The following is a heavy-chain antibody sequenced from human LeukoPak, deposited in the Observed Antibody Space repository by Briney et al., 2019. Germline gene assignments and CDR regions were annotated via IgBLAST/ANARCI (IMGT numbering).Heavy chain of an antibody. D-gene: IGHD5-12*01. Sequence: SVKVSCKSSGGSFSTYAVNWVRQAPGQGLEWMGRLIPVLGMSHYAQGFQGRVTLTADRSTNTAYMELDRLTSDDTAVYFCARDRGGGFDLAFFDHWGQGTLVTVSS. CDR3: ARDRGGGFDLAFFDH. CDR2: LIPVLGMS. V-gene: IGHV1-69*04. CDR1: GGSFSTYA. J-gene: IGHJ4*02.